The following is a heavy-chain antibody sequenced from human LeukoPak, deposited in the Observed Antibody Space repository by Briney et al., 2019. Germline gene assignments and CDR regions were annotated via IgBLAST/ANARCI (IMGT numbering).Heavy chain of an antibody. CDR2: FETVGNT. J-gene: IGHJ6*02. D-gene: IGHD1-26*01. V-gene: IGHV3-13*01. Sequence: AGGSLRLSCAASGFTFTDYDMHWVRQATGKGLECVSAFETVGNTYYSGSVEGRFTISRDVVRNSLYLHMSSLRDEDTAVYYCVRIKTREHQYGMDVWGQGTTVTVSS. CDR3: VRIKTREHQYGMDV. CDR1: GFTFTDYD.